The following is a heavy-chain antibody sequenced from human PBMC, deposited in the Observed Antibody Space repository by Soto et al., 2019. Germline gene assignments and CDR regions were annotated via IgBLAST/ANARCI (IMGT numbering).Heavy chain of an antibody. CDR1: GGTFRIFT. Sequence: QGQLLQSGAEVKKPGSPGKFSCKASGGTFRIFTISWVRQAPGQGLEWMGGSANSAQKFQGRLTVTADESTSTVYLELSSLTSEDTAVYYCAREGPPDIAWFDPWGQGTLVSVSS. D-gene: IGHD2-15*01. J-gene: IGHJ5*02. CDR3: AREGPPDIAWFDP. V-gene: IGHV1-69*01. CDR2: SA.